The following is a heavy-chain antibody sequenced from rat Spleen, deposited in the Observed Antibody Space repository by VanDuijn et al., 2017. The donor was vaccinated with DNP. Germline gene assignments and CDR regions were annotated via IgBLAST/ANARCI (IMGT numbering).Heavy chain of an antibody. CDR3: ARGPNYGGYLDYFDY. CDR1: GFNFKAYW. CDR2: INDDSSTI. J-gene: IGHJ2*01. D-gene: IGHD1-11*01. Sequence: EVKLVESGGGLVQPGRSLRLSCAASGFNFKAYWMGWVRQAPGKGLEWIGEINDDSSTIKYSPSLKDKFTISRDNAQNTLCLQMNKLISEDTAIYYCARGPNYGGYLDYFDYWGQGVMVTVSS. V-gene: IGHV4-2*01.